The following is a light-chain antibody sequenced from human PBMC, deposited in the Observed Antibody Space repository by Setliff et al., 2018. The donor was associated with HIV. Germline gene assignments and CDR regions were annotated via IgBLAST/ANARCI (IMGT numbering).Light chain of an antibody. V-gene: IGLV2-14*01. Sequence: SALTQPASVSGSPGQSITISCTGTSSDIGGYNYVSWHQQHPGKVPKLMIYEVNNRPSGVSNRFSGSKSGNTASLTISGLQAEDEADYYCSSYTDYNTYVFGTGTKVTVL. CDR3: SSYTDYNTYV. CDR2: EVN. CDR1: SSDIGGYNY. J-gene: IGLJ1*01.